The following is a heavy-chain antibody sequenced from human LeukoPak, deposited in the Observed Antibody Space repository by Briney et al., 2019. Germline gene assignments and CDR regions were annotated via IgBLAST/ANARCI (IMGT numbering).Heavy chain of an antibody. CDR1: GYTFTGYY. D-gene: IGHD3-22*01. V-gene: IGHV1-2*06. Sequence: GASVKVSCKASGYTFTGYYMHWVRQAPGQGLEWMGRINPNSGGTNYAQKFQGRVTMTRDTSISTAYMELSRLRSDDTAVNYCARAAGDSSGYYLYFDYWGQGTLVTVSS. CDR2: INPNSGGT. J-gene: IGHJ4*02. CDR3: ARAAGDSSGYYLYFDY.